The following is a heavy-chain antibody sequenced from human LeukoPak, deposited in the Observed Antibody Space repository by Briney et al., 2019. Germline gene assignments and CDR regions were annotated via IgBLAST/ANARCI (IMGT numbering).Heavy chain of an antibody. D-gene: IGHD3-16*02. V-gene: IGHV7-4-1*02. CDR3: ARAFQSLGGLSLPDY. Sequence: GASVKVSCKASGYTFTNYAMNWVRQAPGQGLEWMGWIHPSTGNPTYAQGFTGRFVFSLVTSVSTTYLQISSLKAEDTAVYYCARAFQSLGGLSLPDYWGQGTLVTVSS. CDR1: GYTFTNYA. CDR2: IHPSTGNP. J-gene: IGHJ4*02.